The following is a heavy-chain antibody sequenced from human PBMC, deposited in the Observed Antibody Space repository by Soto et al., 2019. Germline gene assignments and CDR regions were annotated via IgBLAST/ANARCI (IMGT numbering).Heavy chain of an antibody. J-gene: IGHJ4*02. CDR2: INAGNGNT. CDR3: AGNHCSGGSCYSYYFDY. D-gene: IGHD2-15*01. Sequence: ASVTVSCKSSVYTFTSYAMHLVRQATGQRPEWMGWINAGNGNTKYSQKFQGRVTITRDTSASTAYMELSSLRSEDTAVYYCAGNHCSGGSCYSYYFDYWGQGTLVTVSS. CDR1: VYTFTSYA. V-gene: IGHV1-3*01.